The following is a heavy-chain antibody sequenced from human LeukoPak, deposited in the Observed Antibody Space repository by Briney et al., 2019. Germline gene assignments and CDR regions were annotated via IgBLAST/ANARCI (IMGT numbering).Heavy chain of an antibody. CDR3: ASMVRGVLIDY. Sequence: GGSLRLSCAASGFTVSSNYMSLVRQAPGKGLEWVSVIYSGGSTYYADSVKGRFTISRDNSKNTLYLQMNSLRAEDTAVYYCASMVRGVLIDYWGQGTLVTVSS. D-gene: IGHD3-10*01. CDR1: GFTVSSNY. J-gene: IGHJ4*02. CDR2: IYSGGST. V-gene: IGHV3-53*01.